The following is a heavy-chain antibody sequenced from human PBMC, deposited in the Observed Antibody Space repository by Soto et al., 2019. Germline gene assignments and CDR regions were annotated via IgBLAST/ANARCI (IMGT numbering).Heavy chain of an antibody. CDR2: ISSSSSTI. CDR3: ARDGDYDFWSGPNWFDP. CDR1: GFTFSSYS. J-gene: IGHJ5*02. V-gene: IGHV3-48*01. D-gene: IGHD3-3*01. Sequence: PGGSLRLSCAASGFTFSSYSMNWVRQAPGKGLEWVSYISSSSSTIYYADSVKGRFTISRDNAKNSLYLQMNSLRAEDTAVYYCARDGDYDFWSGPNWFDPWGQGTLVTVSS.